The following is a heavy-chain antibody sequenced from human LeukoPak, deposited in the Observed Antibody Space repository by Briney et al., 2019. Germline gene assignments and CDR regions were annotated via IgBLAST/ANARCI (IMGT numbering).Heavy chain of an antibody. V-gene: IGHV3-23*01. J-gene: IGHJ4*02. CDR2: ISGSAHKI. CDR1: GITSSNYA. CDR3: AGRPTGYSSGYIH. D-gene: IGHD5-18*01. Sequence: GGSLRLSCVASGITSSNYAVSWVRQAPEKGLDWVSVISGSAHKIRYADSVKGRFTISRDNSENIVYLQMNNLRVEDTAVYYCAGRPTGYSSGYIHWGQGTLVTVSS.